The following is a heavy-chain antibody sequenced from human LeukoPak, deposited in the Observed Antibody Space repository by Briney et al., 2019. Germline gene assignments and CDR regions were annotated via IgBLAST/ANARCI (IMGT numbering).Heavy chain of an antibody. CDR1: GFTFSSYD. Sequence: GGSLRLSCAGSGFTFSSYDMNWVRQAPGKGLEWLAYISTSSRTIYYADSVKGRFTISRDNAKNSLYLQMNTLRAEDTAVYYCARGLGFWGQGTLVTVSS. CDR2: ISTSSRTI. J-gene: IGHJ4*02. D-gene: IGHD6-25*01. CDR3: ARGLGF. V-gene: IGHV3-48*01.